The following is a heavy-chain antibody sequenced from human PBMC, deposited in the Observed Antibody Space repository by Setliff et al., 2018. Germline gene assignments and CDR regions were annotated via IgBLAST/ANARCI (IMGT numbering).Heavy chain of an antibody. CDR1: GYIFTDYY. J-gene: IGHJ6*02. CDR2: INPDSGDA. D-gene: IGHD2-15*01. CDR3: SRERSRRHCYGGSCDFYYYGLDV. V-gene: IGHV1-2*04. Sequence: ASVKVSCKSSGYIFTDYYIHWVRQAPGQGLEWMGWINPDSGDANYGPNFQGWVTMTRDTSIDTAYLDLSRLKSDDTAAYYCSRERSRRHCYGGSCDFYYYGLDVWGQGTMVTVSS.